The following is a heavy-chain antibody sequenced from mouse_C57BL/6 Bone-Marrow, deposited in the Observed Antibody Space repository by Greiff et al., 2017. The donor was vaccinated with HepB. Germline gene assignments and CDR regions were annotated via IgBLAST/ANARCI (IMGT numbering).Heavy chain of an antibody. V-gene: IGHV5-9-1*02. CDR2: ISSGGDYI. Sequence: EVQGVESGEGLVKPGGSLKLSCAASGFTFSSYAMSWVRQTPEKRLEWVAYISSGGDYIYYADTVKGRFTISRDNARNTLYLQMSSLKSEDTAMYYCTRGDYYGNLPWFAYWGQGTLVTVSA. CDR1: GFTFSSYA. CDR3: TRGDYYGNLPWFAY. J-gene: IGHJ3*01. D-gene: IGHD2-1*01.